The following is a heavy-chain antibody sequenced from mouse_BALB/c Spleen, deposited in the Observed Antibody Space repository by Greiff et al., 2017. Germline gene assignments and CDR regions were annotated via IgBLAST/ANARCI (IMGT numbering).Heavy chain of an antibody. Sequence: EVNVVESGGGLVQPGGSLRLSCAISGFTFSDFYMEWVRQPPGKRLVWIAASRNKANDYTTEYSASVKGRFIVSRDTSQSILYLQMNALRAEDTAIYYCARDGGPYAMDYWGQGTSVTVSS. V-gene: IGHV7-1*02. CDR1: GFTFSDFY. CDR3: ARDGGPYAMDY. J-gene: IGHJ4*01. CDR2: SRNKANDYTT.